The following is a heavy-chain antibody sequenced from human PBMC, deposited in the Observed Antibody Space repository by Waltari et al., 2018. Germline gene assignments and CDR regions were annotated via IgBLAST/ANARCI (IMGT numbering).Heavy chain of an antibody. D-gene: IGHD3-3*01. J-gene: IGHJ3*02. CDR1: GGSISSYY. CDR3: ARFPPSLVWSGYPPPGYDAFDI. Sequence: QVQLQESGPGLVKPSETLSLTCTVSGGSISSYYWSWIRQPPGKGLEWIGYIYYSGSTNYNPSLKSRVTISVDTSKNQFSLTLSSVTAADTAVYYCARFPPSLVWSGYPPPGYDAFDIWGQGTMVTVSS. CDR2: IYYSGST. V-gene: IGHV4-59*01.